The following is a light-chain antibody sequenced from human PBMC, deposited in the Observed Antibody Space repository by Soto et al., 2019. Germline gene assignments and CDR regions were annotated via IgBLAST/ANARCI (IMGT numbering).Light chain of an antibody. CDR1: QSIFSY. V-gene: IGKV1-5*01. J-gene: IGKJ1*01. CDR3: QQYNSYST. CDR2: AAS. Sequence: DIQMTQSPSSLSASVGYSVTISCRASQSIFSYLDWYQQKPGKAPRLLMYAASSLESGVPSRFSGSGSGTEFALTISSLQPDDFATYYCQQYNSYSTFGQGTKVDIK.